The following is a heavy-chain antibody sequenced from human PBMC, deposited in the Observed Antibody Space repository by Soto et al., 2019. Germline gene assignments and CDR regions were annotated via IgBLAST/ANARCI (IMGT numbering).Heavy chain of an antibody. CDR3: ARVCGGDCHNGMDV. V-gene: IGHV4-59*12. CDR2: IYYRGST. D-gene: IGHD2-21*02. CDR1: GDSISSYY. Sequence: PSETLSLTSTVSGDSISSYYRSWIRQPPGKGLERIGYIYYRGSTYYNPSQKSRVTISEDTSKNQFSLKLSSVTAADTAVYYCARVCGGDCHNGMDVWGQGTTVT. J-gene: IGHJ6*02.